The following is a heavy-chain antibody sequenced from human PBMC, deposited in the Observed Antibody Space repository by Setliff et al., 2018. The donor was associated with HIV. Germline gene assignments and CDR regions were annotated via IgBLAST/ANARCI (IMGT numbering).Heavy chain of an antibody. D-gene: IGHD3-22*01. CDR1: GGSLSGFY. Sequence: PSETLSLTCAVYGGSLSGFYWNWIRQAPGKGLEWIGEINHSRRTKYSPSLKSRVTISVDTSKNQFSLKLSSVTAADTAFYYCARGFSGDYLFTGYLDVWGKGTAVTVSS. J-gene: IGHJ6*03. V-gene: IGHV4-34*01. CDR3: ARGFSGDYLFTGYLDV. CDR2: INHSRRT.